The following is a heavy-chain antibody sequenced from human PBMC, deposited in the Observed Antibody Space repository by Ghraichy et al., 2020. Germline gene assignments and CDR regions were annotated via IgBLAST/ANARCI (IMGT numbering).Heavy chain of an antibody. CDR3: ARGLMTTDWYFDL. J-gene: IGHJ2*01. D-gene: IGHD4-17*01. V-gene: IGHV4-59*01. CDR1: GGSISSYY. CDR2: IYYSGST. Sequence: SETLSLTCTVSGGSISSYYWSWIRQPPGKGLEWIGYIYYSGSTNYNPSLKSRVTISVDTSKNQFSLKLSSVTAADTVVYYCARGLMTTDWYFDLWGRGTLVTVSS.